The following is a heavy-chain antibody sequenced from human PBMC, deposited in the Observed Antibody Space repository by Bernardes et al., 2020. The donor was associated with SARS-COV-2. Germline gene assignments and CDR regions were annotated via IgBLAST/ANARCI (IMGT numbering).Heavy chain of an antibody. CDR1: GFTSGVNW. D-gene: IGHD3-10*02. CDR3: GRYFRAYGLDV. CDR2: INHDGSGK. J-gene: IGHJ6*02. V-gene: IGHV3-7*03. Sequence: GGSLRLSCAAAGFTSGVNWMSWVRQAPGKGPEWVANINHDGSGKWYVDSVRGRFTISRDTASNSIYLQMDSLRVEDTATYYCGRYFRAYGLDVWGQGTTVTVSS.